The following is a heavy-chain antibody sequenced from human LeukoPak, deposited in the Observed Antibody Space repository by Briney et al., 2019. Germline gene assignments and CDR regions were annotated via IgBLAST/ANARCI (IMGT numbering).Heavy chain of an antibody. CDR2: INPNSGGT. CDR1: GYTFTGYY. D-gene: IGHD3-22*01. Sequence: ASVKVSCKASGYTFTGYYMHWVRQAPGQGLEWMGWINPNSGGTNYAQKFQGRVTMTRDTSISTAYMELSSLRSEDTAVYYCARGSYDSSGTRLDYWGQGTLVTVSS. CDR3: ARGSYDSSGTRLDY. J-gene: IGHJ4*02. V-gene: IGHV1-2*02.